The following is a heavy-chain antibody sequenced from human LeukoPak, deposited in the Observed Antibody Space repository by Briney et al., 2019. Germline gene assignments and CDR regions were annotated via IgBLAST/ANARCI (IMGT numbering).Heavy chain of an antibody. CDR1: GYSFTSYW. Sequence: GESLKISCKGSGYSFTSYWIGWVRQMPGKGLEWMGIIYPGDSDTRYSPSFQGQVTISADKSISTAYLQWSSLKASDTAMYYCARPRAPYCSSTSCYTGSAYWYFDLWGRGTLVTVSS. CDR2: IYPGDSDT. V-gene: IGHV5-51*01. CDR3: ARPRAPYCSSTSCYTGSAYWYFDL. J-gene: IGHJ2*01. D-gene: IGHD2-2*02.